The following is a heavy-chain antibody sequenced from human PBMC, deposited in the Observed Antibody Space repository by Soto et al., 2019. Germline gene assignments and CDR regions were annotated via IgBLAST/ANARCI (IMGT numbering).Heavy chain of an antibody. V-gene: IGHV1-69*05. CDR1: GGTFSSYA. CDR3: ARRSSGSYKGRSGAFDI. Sequence: QVQLVQSGAEVKKPGSSVKVSCKASGGTFSSYAISWVRQAPGQGLEWMGGIIPIFGTANYAQKFQGRVTITPDESTRPADMELRSLRSEDTAVYYCARRSSGSYKGRSGAFDIWGQGTMVTVSS. J-gene: IGHJ3*02. D-gene: IGHD1-26*01. CDR2: IIPIFGTA.